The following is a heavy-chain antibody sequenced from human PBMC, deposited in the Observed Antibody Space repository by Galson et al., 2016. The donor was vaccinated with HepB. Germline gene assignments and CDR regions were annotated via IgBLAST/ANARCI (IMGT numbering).Heavy chain of an antibody. CDR3: TRLDYGDFRFDY. CDR2: IKTTANSYAT. Sequence: SLRLSCAASGFTFSVSAIHWVRQPSGKGLEWVGRIKTTANSYATAYAASVKGRFPISRDESKNTAFLQMNSLNTEDTAVYYCTRLDYGDFRFDYWGQGALVTVSS. V-gene: IGHV3-73*01. J-gene: IGHJ4*02. D-gene: IGHD4-17*01. CDR1: GFTFSVSA.